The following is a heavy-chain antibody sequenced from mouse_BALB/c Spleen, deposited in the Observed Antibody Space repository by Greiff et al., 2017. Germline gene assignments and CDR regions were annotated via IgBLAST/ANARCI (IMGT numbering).Heavy chain of an antibody. V-gene: IGHV5-6-4*01. CDR2: ISSGGSYT. D-gene: IGHD2-4*01. J-gene: IGHJ4*01. CDR3: TRAYDYDGYAMDY. Sequence: EVMLVESGGGLVKPGGSLKLSCAASGFTFSSYTMSWVRQTPEKRLEWVATISSGGSYTYYPDSVKGRFTISRDNAKNTLYLQMSSLKSEDTAMYYCTRAYDYDGYAMDYWGQGTSVTVSS. CDR1: GFTFSSYT.